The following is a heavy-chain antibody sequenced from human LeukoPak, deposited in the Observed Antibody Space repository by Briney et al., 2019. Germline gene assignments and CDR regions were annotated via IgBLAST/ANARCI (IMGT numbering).Heavy chain of an antibody. CDR1: GYSISSSNY. Sequence: PAETLSLTCAVSGYSISSSNYWGWIRQPPGRGLEWIGNIHHIGNTYYNPSLKNRVTISLDTSKNQFSLKLRSVTAADTAVYYCARVLIVVVTEEYDAFDIWGQGTMVIVSS. J-gene: IGHJ3*02. CDR3: ARVLIVVVTEEYDAFDI. V-gene: IGHV4-38-2*01. D-gene: IGHD2-21*02. CDR2: IHHIGNT.